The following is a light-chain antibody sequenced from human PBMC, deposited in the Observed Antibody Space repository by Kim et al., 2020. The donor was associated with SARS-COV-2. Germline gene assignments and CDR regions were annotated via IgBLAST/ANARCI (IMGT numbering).Light chain of an antibody. CDR1: QSISSG. J-gene: IGKJ2*01. V-gene: IGKV1-5*01. CDR3: QQYKSYPYT. CDR2: DSS. Sequence: SADGGERDTITGRDSQSISSGLAWYQQKPGKAPKHRFYDSSSLESGVPSRFGGSGSGTEFTLTTRSLQPDDFATYYCQQYKSYPYTFGQGTKLEI.